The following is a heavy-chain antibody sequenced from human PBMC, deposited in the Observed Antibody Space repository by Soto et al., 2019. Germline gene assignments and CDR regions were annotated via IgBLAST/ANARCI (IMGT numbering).Heavy chain of an antibody. V-gene: IGHV1-2*04. CDR1: GYTFTGYY. CDR2: INPNSGGT. D-gene: IGHD2-2*01. CDR3: ARGRDIVLVPAAKGYYYYGMDV. J-gene: IGHJ6*02. Sequence: ASVKVSCKASGYTFTGYYMHWVRQAPGQGLEWMGWINPNSGGTNYAQKFQGWVTMTRDTSISTAYMELSRLRSDDTAVYYCARGRDIVLVPAAKGYYYYGMDVWGQGTTVTVSS.